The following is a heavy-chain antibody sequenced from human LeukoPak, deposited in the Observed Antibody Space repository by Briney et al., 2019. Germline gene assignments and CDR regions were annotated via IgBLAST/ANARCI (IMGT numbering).Heavy chain of an antibody. CDR1: GFTFSDYY. V-gene: IGHV3-11*04. CDR3: AREALDSGYYYYFDY. D-gene: IGHD3-22*01. CDR2: ISSSGSTI. J-gene: IGHJ4*02. Sequence: GGSLRLSCAASGFTFSDYYMSWIRQAPGKGLEWVSYISSSGSTIYYADSVKGRFTISRDNAKNSLYLQMNSLRAEDTAVYYCAREALDSGYYYYFDYWGQGTLVTVSS.